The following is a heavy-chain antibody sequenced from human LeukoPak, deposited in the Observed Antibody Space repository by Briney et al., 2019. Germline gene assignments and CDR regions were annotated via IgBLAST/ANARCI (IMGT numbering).Heavy chain of an antibody. Sequence: ASVKVSCKASGYTFTGYYMHWVRQAPGQGLEWMGWINPNSGGTNYAQKFQGRVTMTRDTSISTAYMELSRLRSGDTAVYYCAKPRDSSWTGYYFDYWGQGTLVTVSS. V-gene: IGHV1-2*02. J-gene: IGHJ4*02. D-gene: IGHD3-22*01. CDR3: AKPRDSSWTGYYFDY. CDR1: GYTFTGYY. CDR2: INPNSGGT.